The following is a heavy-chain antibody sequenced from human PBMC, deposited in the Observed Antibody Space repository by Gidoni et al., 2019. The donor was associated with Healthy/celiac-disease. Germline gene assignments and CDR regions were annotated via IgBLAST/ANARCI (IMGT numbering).Heavy chain of an antibody. CDR3: IAAANLGI. Sequence: EVQLVESGGGLVKPGGSLRLSCAASGFTFSNAWMSWVRQAPGNGLEWVGRIKSKNDGGTTDYAAHVKGRFTISRDDSKNTMYLQMNSMKTEDTAVYYCIAAANLGIWGQGTMVTVSA. D-gene: IGHD6-13*01. V-gene: IGHV3-15*01. J-gene: IGHJ3*02. CDR2: IKSKNDGGTT. CDR1: GFTFSNAW.